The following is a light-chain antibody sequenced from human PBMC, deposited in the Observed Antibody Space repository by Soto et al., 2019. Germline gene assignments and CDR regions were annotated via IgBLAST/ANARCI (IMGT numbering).Light chain of an antibody. CDR2: DAS. CDR3: QQFNGFPLT. Sequence: IPLTQFPSSLSASVGDRVTITCRAGQDIGSALAWYQQRPGKAPKLLLYDASNLEAGVPSRFSGSGSGTDFTLTITSLRPEDFATYYYQQFNGFPLTFGGGTKVQIK. V-gene: IGKV1-13*02. J-gene: IGKJ4*01. CDR1: QDIGSA.